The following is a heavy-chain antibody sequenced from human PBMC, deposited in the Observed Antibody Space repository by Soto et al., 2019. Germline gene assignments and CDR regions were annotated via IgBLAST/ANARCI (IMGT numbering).Heavy chain of an antibody. CDR1: GGSISSSSYY. V-gene: IGHV4-39*02. J-gene: IGHJ6*02. Sequence: SETLYLTCTVSGGSISSSSYYWGWIRQPPGKGLEWIGSIYYSGSTYYNPSLKSRVTISVDTSKNQFSLKLSSVTAADTAVYYCARDRGRPDLRDTHYYDSSDLDYGMDVWGQGTTVT. CDR3: ARDRGRPDLRDTHYYDSSDLDYGMDV. D-gene: IGHD3-22*01. CDR2: IYYSGST.